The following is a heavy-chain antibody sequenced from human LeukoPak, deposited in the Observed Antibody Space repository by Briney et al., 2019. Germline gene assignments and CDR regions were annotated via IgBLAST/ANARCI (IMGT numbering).Heavy chain of an antibody. CDR3: ARTSYHYNSGDYGWYFDY. V-gene: IGHV4-59*07. Sequence: PWDTLSLTCTVSGGSISSQYWSLIRQPPGKGLEWIGYIYYSGITKYSPSLKSRVTISVDTSKNQFSLRLTSVTAADTAVYYCARTSYHYNSGDYGWYFDYWGQGTLVTVSA. D-gene: IGHD3-10*01. CDR2: IYYSGIT. J-gene: IGHJ4*02. CDR1: GGSISSQY.